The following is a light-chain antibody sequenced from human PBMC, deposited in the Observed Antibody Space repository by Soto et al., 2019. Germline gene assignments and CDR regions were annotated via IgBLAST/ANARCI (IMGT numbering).Light chain of an antibody. CDR2: EGT. CDR3: GSYAAGSTYV. V-gene: IGLV2-23*01. Sequence: QSALTQPRSVSGSPGQSVAISCTGTSSNFVGDKYVSWYQHHPGKAPKLMIYEGTKRPSGVSTRFSGYKSGNTAYLTISGLQAEDEADYYCGSYAAGSTYVFGTGTKVTVL. J-gene: IGLJ1*01. CDR1: SSNFVGDKY.